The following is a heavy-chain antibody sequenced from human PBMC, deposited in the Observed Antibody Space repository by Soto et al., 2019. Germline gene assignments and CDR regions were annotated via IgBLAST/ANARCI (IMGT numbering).Heavy chain of an antibody. J-gene: IGHJ4*02. D-gene: IGHD4-17*01. CDR3: ARDLKTRQCYY. CDR2: IWYDGSTT. Sequence: QVQLVESGGGVVQPGGSLRLSCAASGFAFSGYAMHWVRQAPAKGLEWVAIIWYDGSTTYYVDSVKGRFTISRDNSKNMVYLQMNSLRAEDTAVYYCARDLKTRQCYYWGQGTLVTVSS. CDR1: GFAFSGYA. V-gene: IGHV3-33*01.